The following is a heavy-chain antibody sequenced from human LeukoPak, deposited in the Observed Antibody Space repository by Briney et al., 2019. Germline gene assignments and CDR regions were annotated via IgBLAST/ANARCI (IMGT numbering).Heavy chain of an antibody. Sequence: SETLSLTCAVYGGSFSGYYWSWIHQPPGKGLEWIGEANHSGSTDHNPSLTSRVTISVDTSKNQFSLKLSSLTAADTAVYYCAAQWLTGRVMTGWGQGTLVTVSS. CDR1: GGSFSGYY. J-gene: IGHJ4*02. CDR3: AAQWLTGRVMTG. CDR2: ANHSGST. V-gene: IGHV4-34*01. D-gene: IGHD6-19*01.